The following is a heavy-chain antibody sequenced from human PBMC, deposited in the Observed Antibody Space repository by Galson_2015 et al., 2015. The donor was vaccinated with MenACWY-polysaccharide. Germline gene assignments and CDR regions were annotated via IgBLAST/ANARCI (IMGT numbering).Heavy chain of an antibody. Sequence: SVKVSCKAFGYTFSNYAMHWVRQAPGQRLEWLGWINGGGGRTKYSQNFQGRITITRDTSASTVSMELSSLRSEDTAVYYCARTEAGDFRLDYWGQGTLVTVSS. CDR1: GYTFSNYA. J-gene: IGHJ4*02. V-gene: IGHV1-3*01. D-gene: IGHD6-19*01. CDR3: ARTEAGDFRLDY. CDR2: INGGGGRT.